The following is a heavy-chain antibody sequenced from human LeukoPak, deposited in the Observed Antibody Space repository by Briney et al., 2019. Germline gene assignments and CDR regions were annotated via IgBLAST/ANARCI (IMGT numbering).Heavy chain of an antibody. CDR1: GFTFSNVW. J-gene: IGHJ4*02. V-gene: IGHV3-15*01. CDR2: IKSKTDGGTT. D-gene: IGHD3-10*01. CDR3: TTDQKVGRWFGELSVYFDY. Sequence: GGSLRLSCAASGFTFSNVWMSWVRQAPGKGLEWVGRIKSKTDGGTTDYAAPVKGRFTISRDDSKNTLYLQMNSLKTEDTAVYYCTTDQKVGRWFGELSVYFDYWGQGTLVTVSS.